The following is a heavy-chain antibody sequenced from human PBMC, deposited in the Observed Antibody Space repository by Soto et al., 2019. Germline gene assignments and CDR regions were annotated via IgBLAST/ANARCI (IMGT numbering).Heavy chain of an antibody. CDR2: IYTSGST. J-gene: IGHJ4*02. D-gene: IGHD1-7*01. CDR1: GGSISSYY. V-gene: IGHV4-4*07. CDR3: ARAITGTTFFDY. Sequence: SETLSLTCTVSGGSISSYYWSWIRQPAGKGLKWIGRIYTSGSTNYNPSLKSRVTMSVDTSKNQFSLKLSSVTAADTAVYYCARAITGTTFFDYWGQGTLVTVSS.